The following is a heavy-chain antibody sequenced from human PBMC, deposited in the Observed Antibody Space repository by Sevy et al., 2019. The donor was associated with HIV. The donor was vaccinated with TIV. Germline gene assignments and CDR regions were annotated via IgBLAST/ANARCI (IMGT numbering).Heavy chain of an antibody. CDR2: IRSETDGGTR. CDR3: DTERCGFFLTSSRYLLPCFDF. J-gene: IGHJ4*02. CDR1: GFDFFNVW. Sequence: GGSLRLSCSASGFDFFNVWMTWVRQAPGRGLEWVGRIRSETDGGTREYAAAGKGKFTISRNDSKDTLYLQMNTLKTADTAEYYCDTERCGFFLTSSRYLLPCFDFWGQGTLVTVSS. V-gene: IGHV3-15*01. D-gene: IGHD5-12*01.